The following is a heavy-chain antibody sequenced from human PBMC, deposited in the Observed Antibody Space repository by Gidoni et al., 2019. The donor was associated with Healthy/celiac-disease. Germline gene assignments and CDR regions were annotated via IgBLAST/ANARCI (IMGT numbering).Heavy chain of an antibody. D-gene: IGHD3-22*01. CDR3: ARWDPYYDSSGPSLVDGGYYFDY. CDR2: ISSSGSTI. CDR1: GFTFSDYY. V-gene: IGHV3-11*01. J-gene: IGHJ4*02. Sequence: QVQLVESGGGLVKPGGSLRLSCAASGFTFSDYYMSWIRQAPGKGLEWVSYISSSGSTIYYADSVKGRFTISRDNAKNSLYLQMNSLRAEDTAVYYCARWDPYYDSSGPSLVDGGYYFDYWGQGTLVTVSS.